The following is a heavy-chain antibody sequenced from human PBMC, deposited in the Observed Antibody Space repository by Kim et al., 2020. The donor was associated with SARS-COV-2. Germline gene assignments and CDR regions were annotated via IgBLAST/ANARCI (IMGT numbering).Heavy chain of an antibody. J-gene: IGHJ4*02. D-gene: IGHD2-2*03. Sequence: GGSLRLSCTTSGFTFIGHAMSWVRQAPGQGLEWVSSIDGSDGTTYYVDSVKGRFPISRDDAKNTLYLQMRALRADDTATYYCMKGGWGWIWDHWGQGTL. CDR3: MKGGWGWIWDH. CDR1: GFTFIGHA. V-gene: IGHV3-23*01. CDR2: IDGSDGTT.